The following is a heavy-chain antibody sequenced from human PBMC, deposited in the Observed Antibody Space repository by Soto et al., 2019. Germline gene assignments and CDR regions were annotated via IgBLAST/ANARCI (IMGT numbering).Heavy chain of an antibody. CDR2: ISSSSSYI. V-gene: IGHV3-21*01. Sequence: GGSLRLSCAASGFTFSSYSMNWVRQAPGKGLEWVSSISSSSSYIYYADSVKGRFTISRDNAKNSLYLQMNSLRAEDTAVYYCARDWSYCSGGSCFYYFDYCGQGILVTVSS. CDR1: GFTFSSYS. D-gene: IGHD2-15*01. CDR3: ARDWSYCSGGSCFYYFDY. J-gene: IGHJ4*02.